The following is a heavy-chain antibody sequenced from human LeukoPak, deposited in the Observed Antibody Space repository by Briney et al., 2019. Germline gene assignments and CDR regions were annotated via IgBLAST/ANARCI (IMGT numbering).Heavy chain of an antibody. CDR3: ARDPLRRGTSYLDN. V-gene: IGHV3-30*03. CDR1: GFNFRSFG. D-gene: IGHD1-26*01. CDR2: VSFERNDK. J-gene: IGHJ4*02. Sequence: GGSLRLSCAASGFNFRSFGFRWVRQAPGKGLEWLAIVSFERNDKYYADSVKGRFTISGDESRNTLYLQMNSLRSDDTAVYYCARDPLRRGTSYLDNWGQGTLVTVAS.